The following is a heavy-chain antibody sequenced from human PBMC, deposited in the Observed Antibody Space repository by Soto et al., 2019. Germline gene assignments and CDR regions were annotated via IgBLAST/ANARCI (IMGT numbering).Heavy chain of an antibody. CDR2: IYYSGST. D-gene: IGHD2-2*01. V-gene: IGHV4-31*03. CDR1: GGSISSGGYY. Sequence: SETLSLTCTVSGGSISSGGYYWSWIRQHPGKGLEWIGYIYYSGSTYYNPSLKSRVTISVDTSKNQFSLKLSSVTAADTAVYYCARSRGCSSTSCYAYGMDVWGQGTTVTVSS. J-gene: IGHJ6*02. CDR3: ARSRGCSSTSCYAYGMDV.